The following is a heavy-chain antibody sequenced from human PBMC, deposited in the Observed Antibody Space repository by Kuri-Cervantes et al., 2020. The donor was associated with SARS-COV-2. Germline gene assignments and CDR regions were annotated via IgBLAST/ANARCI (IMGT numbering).Heavy chain of an antibody. D-gene: IGHD2-2*01. CDR1: GDSVSSNSAA. J-gene: IGHJ4*02. Sequence: LRLSCAISGDSVSSNSAAWNWIRQSPSRGLEWLGRTYYRSKWYNDYAVSVKSRITINPDTSKNQFSLQLNSVTPEDTAVYYCARAQYCSSTSCADYRGQGTLVTVSS. CDR3: ARAQYCSSTSCADY. V-gene: IGHV6-1*01. CDR2: TYYRSKWYN.